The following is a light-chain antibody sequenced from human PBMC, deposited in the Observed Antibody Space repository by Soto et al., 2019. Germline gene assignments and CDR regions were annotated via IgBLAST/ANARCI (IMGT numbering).Light chain of an antibody. CDR1: QSVSSY. J-gene: IGKJ1*01. CDR2: DAS. Sequence: EIVLTQSPATLSLSPGERATLSCRASQSVSSYLAWYQQKPGQAPRLLIYDASNRATGIPARFSGSGSGTDFTLTISSLEPEDFAVYYCRQSGTFGQGTKVDIK. CDR3: RQSGT. V-gene: IGKV3-11*01.